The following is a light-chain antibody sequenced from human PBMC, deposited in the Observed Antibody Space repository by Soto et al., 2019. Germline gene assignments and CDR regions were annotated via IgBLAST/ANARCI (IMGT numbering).Light chain of an antibody. CDR1: QGISSY. Sequence: AIQMTQSPSSLSASTGDRVTITCRASQGISSYLAWYQQKPGKAPKLLIYAASTLQSGVPSRFSGSGSGTDFTLTIICRQSADFVTSYCHQYYSYHFTFGGGTKVEIK. V-gene: IGKV1-8*01. J-gene: IGKJ4*01. CDR2: AAS. CDR3: HQYYSYHFT.